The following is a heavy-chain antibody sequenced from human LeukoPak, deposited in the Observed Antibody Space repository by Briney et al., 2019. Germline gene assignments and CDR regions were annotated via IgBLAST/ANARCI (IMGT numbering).Heavy chain of an antibody. V-gene: IGHV3-21*01. CDR2: ISSSSSYI. Sequence: PGGSLRLSCAASGFTFSSYSMNWVRQAPGKGLEWVSSISSSSSYIYYADSVKGRFTISRDNAKNSLYLQMNSLRAEDTAVYYCARDGWDLPLGFFDYWGQGTLVTVSS. CDR3: ARDGWDLPLGFFDY. CDR1: GFTFSSYS. J-gene: IGHJ4*02. D-gene: IGHD1-26*01.